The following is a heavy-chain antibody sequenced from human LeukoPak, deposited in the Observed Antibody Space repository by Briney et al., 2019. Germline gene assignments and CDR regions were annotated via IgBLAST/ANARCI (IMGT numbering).Heavy chain of an antibody. Sequence: GGSLRLSCAASGFTFSDYWMSWVRQAPGRGLEWVANIKHDGSEIYYLDSVKGGFTISRDNAKASLSLQMYGLRVDDSAVYYCATEYCTVKGNFDLWGRGTLVTVSS. V-gene: IGHV3-7*02. CDR1: GFTFSDYW. CDR2: IKHDGSEI. D-gene: IGHD2/OR15-2a*01. CDR3: ATEYCTVKGNFDL. J-gene: IGHJ2*01.